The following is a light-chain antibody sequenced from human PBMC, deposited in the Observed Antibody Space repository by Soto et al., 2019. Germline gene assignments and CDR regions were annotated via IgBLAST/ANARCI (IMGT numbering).Light chain of an antibody. Sequence: EIVFTPAPGTLSFVSGERANPSCRASQSISVTYLAWYQQKPGQAPRLPMSGASNRATGIPDGFTGSGSGTDFTLTISRLEPEDFAVYYCHQYGSSPPTFGQGTKVDI. V-gene: IGKV3-20*01. CDR1: QSISVTY. J-gene: IGKJ1*01. CDR3: HQYGSSPPT. CDR2: GAS.